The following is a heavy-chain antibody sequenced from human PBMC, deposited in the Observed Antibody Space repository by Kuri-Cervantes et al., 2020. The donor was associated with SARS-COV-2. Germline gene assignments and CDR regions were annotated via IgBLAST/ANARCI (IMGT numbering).Heavy chain of an antibody. V-gene: IGHV3-23*01. Sequence: GESLKISCAASGFTFSSYAMSRVRQAPGKGLEWVSAISGSGGSTYYADSVKGRFTISRDNAKNSLYLQMNSLRAEDTAVYYCARAPPPASPRGGMDVWGQGTTVTVSS. CDR2: ISGSGGST. CDR1: GFTFSSYA. J-gene: IGHJ6*02. D-gene: IGHD2-2*01. CDR3: ARAPPPASPRGGMDV.